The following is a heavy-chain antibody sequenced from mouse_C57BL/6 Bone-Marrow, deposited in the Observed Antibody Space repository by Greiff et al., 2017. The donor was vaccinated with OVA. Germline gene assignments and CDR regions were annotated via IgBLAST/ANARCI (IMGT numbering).Heavy chain of an antibody. J-gene: IGHJ4*01. CDR2: IYPSDSEP. V-gene: IGHV1-61*01. CDR1: GYTFTSYW. CDR3: ARGLLKPSYAMDY. Sequence: VQLQQPGAELVRPGSSVKLSCKASGYTFTSYWMDWVKQRPGQGLEWIGNIYPSDSEPHYNQKFKDKATLTVDKSSSTAYMQLSSLTSEDSAVYYCARGLLKPSYAMDYWGQGTSVTVSS. D-gene: IGHD2-3*01.